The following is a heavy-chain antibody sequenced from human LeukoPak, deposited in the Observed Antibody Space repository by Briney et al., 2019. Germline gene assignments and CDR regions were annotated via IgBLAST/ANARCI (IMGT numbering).Heavy chain of an antibody. V-gene: IGHV3-23*01. J-gene: IGHJ4*02. CDR2: ITGTGGST. Sequence: GGSLRLSCAVSGCTFSSYTVSWVRQAPGKGLEWVSGITGTGGSTYYADSVKGRFTISRDNSKNMLYLQMNSLRAEDTAVYYCAKGMELTYCSSRSCYTFDYWGQRTLVTVSS. CDR3: AKGMELTYCSSRSCYTFDY. CDR1: GCTFSSYT. D-gene: IGHD2-2*02.